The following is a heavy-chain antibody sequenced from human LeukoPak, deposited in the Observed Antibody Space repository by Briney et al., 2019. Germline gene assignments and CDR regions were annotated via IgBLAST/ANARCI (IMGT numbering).Heavy chain of an antibody. J-gene: IGHJ4*02. CDR2: VSSSGSTR. D-gene: IGHD3-16*01. Sequence: GGSLRLSCAASGLTFSNAWMNWVRQAPGKGLEWVSYVSSSGSTRVYADSVKGRLTISRDNAKNSLYVQMNSLRAEDTAVYYCARIYDECFDYWGQGTLVTVSS. CDR1: GLTFSNAW. CDR3: ARIYDECFDY. V-gene: IGHV3-48*04.